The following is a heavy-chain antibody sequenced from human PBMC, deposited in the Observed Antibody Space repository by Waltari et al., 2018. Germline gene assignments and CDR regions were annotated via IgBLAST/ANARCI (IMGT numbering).Heavy chain of an antibody. D-gene: IGHD3-16*01. CDR3: ARGAVNFDY. CDR1: GGSISSYY. J-gene: IGHJ4*02. V-gene: IGHV4-59*01. CDR2: IYYSGST. Sequence: QVQLQESGPGLVKPSETLSLTCPVSGGSISSYYWSWIRQPPGKGLEWIGYIYYSGSTNYNPSLKSRVTISVDTSKNQFSLKLSSVTAADTAVYYCARGAVNFDYWGQGTLVTVSS.